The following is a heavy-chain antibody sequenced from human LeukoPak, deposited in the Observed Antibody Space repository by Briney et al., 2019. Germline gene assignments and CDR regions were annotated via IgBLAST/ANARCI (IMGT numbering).Heavy chain of an antibody. J-gene: IGHJ4*02. V-gene: IGHV1-2*02. D-gene: IGHD5-18*01. CDR2: INPNSGGT. Sequence: ASVKVSCKASGYTFTGYYMHWVRQAPGQGLEWTGWINPNSGGTNYAQKFQGRVTMTRGTSISTAYMELSRLRSDDTAVYYCARDPSGYSYGFVDYWGQGTLVSVSS. CDR1: GYTFTGYY. CDR3: ARDPSGYSYGFVDY.